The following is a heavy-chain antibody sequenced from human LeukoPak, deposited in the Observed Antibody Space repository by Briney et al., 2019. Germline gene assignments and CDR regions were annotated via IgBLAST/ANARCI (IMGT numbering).Heavy chain of an antibody. CDR3: AQGFGSGWYPH. CDR1: GFSVSTSG. CDR2: IFGDGETT. D-gene: IGHD6-19*01. J-gene: IGHJ4*02. V-gene: IGHV3-23*01. Sequence: GGALRLSCTVSGFSVSTSGMSWVRQAQGKGLQTISAIFGDGETTYYADSVKGRFTISRDNSKNTLYLQMNSLRVEDTALYYCAQGFGSGWYPHWGQGSLVSVSS.